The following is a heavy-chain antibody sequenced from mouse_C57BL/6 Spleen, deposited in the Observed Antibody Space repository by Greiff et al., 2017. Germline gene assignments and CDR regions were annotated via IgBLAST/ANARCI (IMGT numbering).Heavy chain of an antibody. CDR2: INPSTGGT. V-gene: IGHV1-42*01. CDR3: ARGGYGSSDFDY. D-gene: IGHD1-1*01. CDR1: GYSFTGYY. Sequence: VQLQQSGPELVKPGASVKISCKASGYSFTGYYMNWVKQSPEKSLEWIGEINPSTGGTTYNQKFKAKATLTVDKSSSTAYMQLKSLTSEDSAVYYCARGGYGSSDFDYWGQGTTLTVSS. J-gene: IGHJ2*01.